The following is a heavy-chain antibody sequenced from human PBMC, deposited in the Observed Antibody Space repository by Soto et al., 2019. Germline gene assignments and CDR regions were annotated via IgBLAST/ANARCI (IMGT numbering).Heavy chain of an antibody. CDR2: ISSNGGST. J-gene: IGHJ3*02. CDR1: GFTFSSYA. D-gene: IGHD3-16*02. Sequence: QTGGSLRLSCSASGFTFSSYAMHWVRQAPGKGLEYVSAISSNGGSTYYADSVKGRFTISRDNSKNTLYLQMSSLRAEDTAVYYCVKDPKDTYYDYVWGSYRWDAFDIWGQGTMVTVSS. V-gene: IGHV3-64D*06. CDR3: VKDPKDTYYDYVWGSYRWDAFDI.